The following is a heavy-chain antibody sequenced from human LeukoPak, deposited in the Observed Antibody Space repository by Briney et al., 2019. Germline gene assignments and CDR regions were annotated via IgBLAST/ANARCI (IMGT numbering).Heavy chain of an antibody. CDR2: IRYDGSIK. V-gene: IGHV3-30*02. J-gene: IGHJ5*02. D-gene: IGHD3-10*01. Sequence: GGSLRLSCAASGFTFSDYGMVWVRQAPGKGLEWVAFIRYDGSIKYYTDSVKDRFTISRDNSRNTLYLQMNSLRDEDTAVYYCASTMVRGVPWGQGTLVTVSS. CDR3: ASTMVRGVP. CDR1: GFTFSDYG.